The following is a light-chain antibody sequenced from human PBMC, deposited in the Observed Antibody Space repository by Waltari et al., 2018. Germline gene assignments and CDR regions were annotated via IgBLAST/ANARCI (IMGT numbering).Light chain of an antibody. CDR3: SSYTSSSTYV. CDR2: DVS. V-gene: IGLV2-14*03. CDR1: SSDVGPYDC. J-gene: IGLJ1*01. Sequence: QSALTQPASVSGSPGQSITFSCTGTSSDVGPYDCVSWYQQHPGKAHKLMVYDVSKRPLGVSNRFSGSKSCNTASLTISGLQAEDEADYYCSSYTSSSTYVFGTGTKVTVL.